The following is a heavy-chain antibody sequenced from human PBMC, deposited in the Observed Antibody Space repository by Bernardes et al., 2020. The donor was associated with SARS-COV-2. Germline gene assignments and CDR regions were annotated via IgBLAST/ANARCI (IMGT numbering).Heavy chain of an antibody. J-gene: IGHJ1*01. CDR2: ISYDGSNK. Sequence: GGSLRLSCAASGFTFSSYAMHWVRQAPGKGLEWVAVISYDGSNKYYADSVKGRFTISRDNSKNTLYLQMNSLRAEDTAVYYCARPLGHRYQLLSRYFQHWGQGTLVTVSS. D-gene: IGHD2-2*01. V-gene: IGHV3-30*04. CDR1: GFTFSSYA. CDR3: ARPLGHRYQLLSRYFQH.